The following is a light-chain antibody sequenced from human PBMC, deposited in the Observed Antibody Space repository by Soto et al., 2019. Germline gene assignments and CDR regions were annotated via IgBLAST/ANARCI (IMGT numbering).Light chain of an antibody. V-gene: IGKV3-11*01. CDR2: DAS. Sequence: EIVLTQSPATLSLSPGERATLSCRASQSVGSYLAWYQQKPGQAPRLLIYDASKRATGSPARFSGSGSGTDFNLTISTLEPEDFAVYYCQQRSNWPITFGQGTRLEIK. CDR3: QQRSNWPIT. CDR1: QSVGSY. J-gene: IGKJ5*01.